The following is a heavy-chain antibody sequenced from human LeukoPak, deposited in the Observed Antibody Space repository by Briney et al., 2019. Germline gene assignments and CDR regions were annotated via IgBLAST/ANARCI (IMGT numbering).Heavy chain of an antibody. CDR3: VSTATFDY. Sequence: GGSLRLSGAASGFTFDTYGMHWVRQAPGKGLEWVAFIRFDESEKYYADSVKGRFTISRDNSKNTLYLQMNSLRAEDTAVYYCVSTATFDYWGQGTLVTVSS. D-gene: IGHD5-18*01. CDR1: GFTFDTYG. V-gene: IGHV3-30*02. CDR2: IRFDESEK. J-gene: IGHJ4*02.